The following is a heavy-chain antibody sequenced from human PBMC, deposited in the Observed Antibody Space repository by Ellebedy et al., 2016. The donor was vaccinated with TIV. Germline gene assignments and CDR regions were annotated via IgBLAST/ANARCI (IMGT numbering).Heavy chain of an antibody. Sequence: GESLKISXAASGFTFKNYWMTWVRQAPGKGLEWVTNIKHDGSEKYYVDSVKGRFTVSRDNAKNSLCLQMNSLRAEDTAVYYCARDESSGSTYGSHFDYWGQGTLVTVSS. CDR2: IKHDGSEK. V-gene: IGHV3-7*01. J-gene: IGHJ4*02. D-gene: IGHD5-18*01. CDR1: GFTFKNYW. CDR3: ARDESSGSTYGSHFDY.